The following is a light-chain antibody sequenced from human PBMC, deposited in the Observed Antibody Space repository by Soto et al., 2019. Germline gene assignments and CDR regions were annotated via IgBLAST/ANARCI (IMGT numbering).Light chain of an antibody. CDR1: QSISNY. J-gene: IGKJ4*01. Sequence: DMEMTQSPSSLSASVGDRVTITCRASQSISNYLNWYQHKPGKVPKLLIYAASSLQSGVPTRFSGPGSGTHFPLTINSLQPEDFATYYCQQSYGTPLTFGGGNKIEIK. CDR3: QQSYGTPLT. CDR2: AAS. V-gene: IGKV1-39*01.